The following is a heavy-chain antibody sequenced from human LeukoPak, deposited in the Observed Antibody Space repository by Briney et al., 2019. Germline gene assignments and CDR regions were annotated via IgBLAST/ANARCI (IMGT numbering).Heavy chain of an antibody. V-gene: IGHV4-30-2*01. D-gene: IGHD6-13*01. Sequence: PSQTLSLTCAVSGGSISSGGYSWSWIRQPPGKGLEWIGYIYHSGSTYYNPSLKSRVTISVDRSKNQFSLKLSSVTAADTAVYYCARGAPSIAAAGTNYFDYWGQGTLVTVSS. CDR2: IYHSGST. CDR1: GGSISSGGYS. CDR3: ARGAPSIAAAGTNYFDY. J-gene: IGHJ4*02.